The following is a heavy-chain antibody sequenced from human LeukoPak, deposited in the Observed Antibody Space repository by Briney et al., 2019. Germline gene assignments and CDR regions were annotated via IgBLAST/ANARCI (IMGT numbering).Heavy chain of an antibody. CDR3: ARGYGSGNSHY. CDR1: GFTFSSYS. Sequence: GGSLRLSCAASGFTFSSYSMNWVRQAPGKGLEWVSSISSSSSTTYYADSVKGRFTISRDNAKNSLYLQMNSLRAEDTAVYYCARGYGSGNSHYWGQGTLVTVSS. CDR2: ISSSSSTT. J-gene: IGHJ4*02. D-gene: IGHD3-10*01. V-gene: IGHV3-48*01.